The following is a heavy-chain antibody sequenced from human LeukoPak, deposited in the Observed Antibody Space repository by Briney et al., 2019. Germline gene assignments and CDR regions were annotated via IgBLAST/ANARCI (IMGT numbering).Heavy chain of an antibody. CDR1: GGSISSSSYY. CDR3: ARHLGYDFWSGYLFDY. D-gene: IGHD3-3*01. V-gene: IGHV4-61*05. Sequence: SETLSLTCTVSGGSISSSSYYWGWIRQPPGKGLEWIGYIYYSGSTNYNPSLKSRVTISVDTSKNQFSLKLSSVTAADTAVYYCARHLGYDFWSGYLFDYWGQGTLVTVSS. J-gene: IGHJ4*02. CDR2: IYYSGST.